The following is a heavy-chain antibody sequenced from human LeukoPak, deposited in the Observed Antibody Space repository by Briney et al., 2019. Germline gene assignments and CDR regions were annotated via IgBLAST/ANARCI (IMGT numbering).Heavy chain of an antibody. V-gene: IGHV4-59*01. CDR3: ARDASYYYDSSGYYTPYYYYMDV. CDR1: GGSISSYY. D-gene: IGHD3-22*01. Sequence: SETLSLTCTVSGGSISSYYWGWIRQPPGKGLEWIGYIYYSGSTNYNPSLKSRVTISVDTSKNQFSLKLSSVTAADTAVYYCARDASYYYDSSGYYTPYYYYMDVWGKGTTVTVSS. J-gene: IGHJ6*03. CDR2: IYYSGST.